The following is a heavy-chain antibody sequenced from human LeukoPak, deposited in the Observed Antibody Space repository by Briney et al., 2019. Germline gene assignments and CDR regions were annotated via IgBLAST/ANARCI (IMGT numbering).Heavy chain of an antibody. Sequence: PGGSLRLSCAGSGFSFTSFAMSWVRQAPGRGLEWVSAMSGSGDTTYYADSVKGRFTISRDLSKNTLYLQMNSLRAGDTAVYYCAKSDCISIFCYVLDSWGQGTLVTVSS. CDR2: MSGSGDTT. V-gene: IGHV3-23*01. CDR3: AKSDCISIFCYVLDS. CDR1: GFSFTSFA. J-gene: IGHJ4*02. D-gene: IGHD2-2*01.